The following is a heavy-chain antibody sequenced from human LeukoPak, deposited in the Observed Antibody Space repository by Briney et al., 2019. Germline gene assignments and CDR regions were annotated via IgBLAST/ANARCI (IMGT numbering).Heavy chain of an antibody. J-gene: IGHJ4*02. CDR2: ISGSGGST. V-gene: IGHV3-23*01. CDR1: GFTFSSNA. D-gene: IGHD4-11*01. CDR3: ARWGYYSNYDY. Sequence: GGSLRLSCAASGFTFSSNAMSWVRQAPGKGLEWVSAISGSGGSTFYADSVKGRFTISRDNSKNTLYLQMGSLRAEDMAVYYCARWGYYSNYDYWGQGTLVTVSS.